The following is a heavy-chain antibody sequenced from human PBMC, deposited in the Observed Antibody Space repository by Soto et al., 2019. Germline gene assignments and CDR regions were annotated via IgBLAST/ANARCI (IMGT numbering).Heavy chain of an antibody. Sequence: EVQLVESGGGLVQPGGSLRLSCAASQFTFSNYWMHWVRQAPGKGLVWVSRINGDGSSTGYADSVKVRFTISRDNAKNTLYLQMTSLRAEDTAVYYCARAPRWLPTYWGQGTLVTVSS. V-gene: IGHV3-74*01. CDR3: ARAPRWLPTY. D-gene: IGHD5-12*01. CDR1: QFTFSNYW. J-gene: IGHJ4*02. CDR2: INGDGSST.